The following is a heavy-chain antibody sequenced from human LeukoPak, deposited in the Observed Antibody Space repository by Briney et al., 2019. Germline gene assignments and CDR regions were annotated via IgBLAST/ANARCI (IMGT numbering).Heavy chain of an antibody. CDR2: IYYGGTT. D-gene: IGHD3-10*01. V-gene: IGHV4-59*08. CDR1: GGSISNDY. CDR3: ATSGGWYRFGY. J-gene: IGHJ4*02. Sequence: PSETLSLTCTVSGGSISNDYWSWIRQPPGKGLEWIGYIYYGGTTDYNPSLKSRVIISLDTSKNQISLKLSSVTAADTAVYYCATSGGWYRFGYWGQGTLVTVSS.